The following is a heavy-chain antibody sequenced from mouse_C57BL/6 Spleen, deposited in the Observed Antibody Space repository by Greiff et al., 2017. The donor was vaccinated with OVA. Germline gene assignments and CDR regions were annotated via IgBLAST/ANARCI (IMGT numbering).Heavy chain of an antibody. CDR2: ISDGGSYT. Sequence: DVQLVESGGGLVKPGGSLKLSCAASGFTFSSYAMSWVRQTPEKRLEWVATISDGGSYTYYPDNVKGRFTISRDNAKNTLYLQMSHLKSEDTAMYYCARDSDGYLRGYYDYWGQGTTLTVSS. J-gene: IGHJ2*01. V-gene: IGHV5-4*01. CDR1: GFTFSSYA. CDR3: ARDSDGYLRGYYDY. D-gene: IGHD2-3*01.